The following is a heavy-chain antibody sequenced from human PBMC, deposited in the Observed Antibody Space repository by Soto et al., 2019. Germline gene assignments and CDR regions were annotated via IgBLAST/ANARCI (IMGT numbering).Heavy chain of an antibody. CDR2: ISYDGSNK. CDR1: GFTFSSYG. Sequence: QVQLVEFGGGVVQPGRSLRLSCAASGFTFSSYGMHWVRQAPGKGLEWVAVISYDGSNKYYADSVKGRFTISRDNSKNTLYLQMNSLRAEDTAVYYCAKDWTGSGSSFYYGMDVWGQGTTVTVSS. J-gene: IGHJ6*02. CDR3: AKDWTGSGSSFYYGMDV. V-gene: IGHV3-30*18. D-gene: IGHD3-10*01.